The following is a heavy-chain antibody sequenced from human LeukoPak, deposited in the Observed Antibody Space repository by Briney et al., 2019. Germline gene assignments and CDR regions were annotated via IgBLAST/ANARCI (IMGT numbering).Heavy chain of an antibody. CDR2: INSYNGNT. J-gene: IGHJ4*02. V-gene: IGHV1-18*01. D-gene: IGHD3/OR15-3a*01. CDR1: GYTFSSYG. CDR3: ARVGDFLTGYYTH. Sequence: GSLRLSCKASGYTFSSYGISWVRQAPGQGLEWMGWINSYNGNTNHGQKFQSRVTMTTDTSPSTVYMELRSLRSDDTAVYYCARVGDFLTGYYTHWGQGTLVTV.